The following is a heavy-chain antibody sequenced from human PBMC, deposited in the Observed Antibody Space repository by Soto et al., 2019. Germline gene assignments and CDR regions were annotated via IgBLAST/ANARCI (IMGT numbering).Heavy chain of an antibody. CDR2: IYYSGST. J-gene: IGHJ4*02. V-gene: IGHV4-61*01. Sequence: TSETLSLTCTVSGGSVSSRSYYWSWIRQPPGKGLEWIGYIYYSGSTNYNPSLNSRVTISVDTSKNQFSLKLSSVTAADTAVYYRARGRTYYDSSGYYLFGYYFDYWGQGTLVTVSS. CDR3: ARGRTYYDSSGYYLFGYYFDY. D-gene: IGHD3-22*01. CDR1: GGSVSSRSYY.